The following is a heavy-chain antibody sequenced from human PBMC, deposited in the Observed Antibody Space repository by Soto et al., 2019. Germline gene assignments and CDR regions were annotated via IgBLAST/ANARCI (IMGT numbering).Heavy chain of an antibody. J-gene: IGHJ4*02. CDR1: GGSISSGGYY. CDR3: ARGHQSSAYYDFWSGYQFDY. D-gene: IGHD3-3*01. V-gene: IGHV4-31*03. Sequence: SETLSLTCTVSGGSISSGGYYWSWIRQHPGKGLEWIGYIYYSGSTYYNPSLKSRVTISVDTSKNQFSLKLSSVTAADTAVYYCARGHQSSAYYDFWSGYQFDYWGQGTLVTVSS. CDR2: IYYSGST.